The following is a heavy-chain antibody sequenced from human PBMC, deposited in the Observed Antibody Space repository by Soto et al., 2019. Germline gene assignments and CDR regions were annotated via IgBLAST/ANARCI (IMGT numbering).Heavy chain of an antibody. CDR2: ISGGSSVA. J-gene: IGHJ4*02. D-gene: IGHD3-10*01. V-gene: IGHV3-23*01. CDR3: AKVLSKNYYYPFDF. Sequence: GGSLRLSCTASGFTFSDYAMTWVRQAPGKGLEWVSTISGGSSVAYYGDSVKGRFTISRDNAKKTLFLQLNRLSAEDTATYYCAKVLSKNYYYPFDFWGQGTQVTVSS. CDR1: GFTFSDYA.